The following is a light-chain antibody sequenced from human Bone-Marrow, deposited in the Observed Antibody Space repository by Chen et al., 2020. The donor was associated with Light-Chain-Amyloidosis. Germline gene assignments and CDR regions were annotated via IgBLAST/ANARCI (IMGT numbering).Light chain of an antibody. CDR2: SAS. Sequence: EIVLTQSPGTLSLSPGERATLSYRASQSVTNNYLAWYQQKPGQAPRLLIYSASYRATGIADRFSGSGSGTDFTLTINSLEPGDFAVFYCQQYGSSPLTFGGGTKVEIK. V-gene: IGKV3-20*01. CDR1: QSVTNNY. J-gene: IGKJ4*01. CDR3: QQYGSSPLT.